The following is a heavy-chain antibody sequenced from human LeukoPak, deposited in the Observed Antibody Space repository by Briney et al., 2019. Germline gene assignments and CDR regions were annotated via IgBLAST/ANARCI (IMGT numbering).Heavy chain of an antibody. CDR2: IYYSGST. J-gene: IGHJ6*03. D-gene: IGHD5-18*01. CDR3: ARVQRGYSYGSPPWLKDYMDV. V-gene: IGHV4-59*01. Sequence: SETLSLTCTVSGGSISSYYWSWIRQPPGKGLEWIGYIYYSGSTNYNPSLKSRVTISVDTSKNPFSLKLSSVTAADTAVYYCARVQRGYSYGSPPWLKDYMDVWGKGTTVTVSS. CDR1: GGSISSYY.